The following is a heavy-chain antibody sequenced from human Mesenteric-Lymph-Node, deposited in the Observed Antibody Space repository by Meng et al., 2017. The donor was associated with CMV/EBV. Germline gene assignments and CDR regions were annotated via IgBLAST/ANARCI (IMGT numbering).Heavy chain of an antibody. CDR2: ISSSGSII. Sequence: GESLKISCAASGFTFSSYEMNWVRQAPGKGLEWVSYISSSGSIIYYADSVKGRFTISRDNARNSLYLQMNSLRGEDTAVYYCARHECSRSNCYDYWGQGSLVTVSS. V-gene: IGHV3-48*03. J-gene: IGHJ4*02. CDR3: ARHECSRSNCYDY. CDR1: GFTFSSYE. D-gene: IGHD2-2*01.